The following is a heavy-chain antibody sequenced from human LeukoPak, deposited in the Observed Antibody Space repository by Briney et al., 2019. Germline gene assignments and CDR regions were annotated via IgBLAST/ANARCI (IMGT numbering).Heavy chain of an antibody. CDR1: GDTFSSYA. D-gene: IGHD3-22*01. CDR3: ARAYYHDTSSYQGFDF. J-gene: IGHJ4*02. V-gene: IGHV1-69*13. Sequence: SVKVSCKASGDTFSSYAISWVRQAPGQGLEWMGGIIPIFGTANYAQKFQGRVTITADESTSTAYMELSSLRSEDTAVYFCARAYYHDTSSYQGFDFWGQGTLVTVSS. CDR2: IIPIFGTA.